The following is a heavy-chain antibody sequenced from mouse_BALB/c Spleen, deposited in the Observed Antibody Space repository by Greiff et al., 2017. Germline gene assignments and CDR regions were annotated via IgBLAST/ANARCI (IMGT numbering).Heavy chain of an antibody. CDR2: ILPGSGST. D-gene: IGHD4-1*01. Sequence: QVQLQQTGPELVKPGASVKISCKATGYTFSSYWIEWVKQRPGHGLEWIGEILPGSGSTNYNEKFKGKATFTADTSSNTAYMQLSSLTSEDSAVYYCARPWDDYWGQGTTLTVSS. J-gene: IGHJ2*01. V-gene: IGHV1-9*01. CDR1: GYTFSSYW. CDR3: ARPWDDY.